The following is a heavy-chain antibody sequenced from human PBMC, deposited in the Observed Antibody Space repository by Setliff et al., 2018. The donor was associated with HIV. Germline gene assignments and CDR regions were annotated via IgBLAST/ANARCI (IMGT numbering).Heavy chain of an antibody. V-gene: IGHV4-39*02. J-gene: IGHJ2*01. CDR3: ARDKTYCNYSRCSRAGWYFDL. Sequence: SETLSLTCPVSGGSVSSRSYYWGWIRQPPGKGREWIGSIFYSGSANYNPSLRSPVAISVDTSKNQFSLKLSSVTAADTAVYYCARDKTYCNYSRCSRAGWYFDLWGRGTLVTVSS. CDR2: IFYSGSA. D-gene: IGHD2-2*01. CDR1: GGSVSSRSYY.